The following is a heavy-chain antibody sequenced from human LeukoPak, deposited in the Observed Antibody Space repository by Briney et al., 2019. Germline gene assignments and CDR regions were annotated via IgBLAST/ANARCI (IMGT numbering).Heavy chain of an antibody. D-gene: IGHD3-10*01. CDR2: INHSGST. CDR1: GGSITNSKYY. CDR3: AIQTSPMVRGVTDWFDP. Sequence: SETLSLTCTISGGSITNSKYYWSWIRQPPGKGLEWIGEINHSGSTNYNPSLKSRVTISVDTSKNQFSLKLSSVTAADTAVHYCAIQTSPMVRGVTDWFDPWGQGTLVTVSS. J-gene: IGHJ5*02. V-gene: IGHV4-39*07.